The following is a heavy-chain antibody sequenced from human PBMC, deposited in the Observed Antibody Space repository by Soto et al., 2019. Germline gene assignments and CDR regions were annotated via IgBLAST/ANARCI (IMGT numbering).Heavy chain of an antibody. J-gene: IGHJ6*02. V-gene: IGHV3-23*01. D-gene: IGHD5-12*01. CDR3: AKSRPATIRRVGFWGYYGMDV. CDR1: GFTFSSYA. Sequence: EVQLLESGGGLVQPGGSLRLSCAASGFTFSSYAMSWVRQAPGERLEWVSAISGSGGSTYYADSVTGRFTISRHNSKNTLYLQMNSLRAEDTAVYYCAKSRPATIRRVGFWGYYGMDVWGQGTTVTVSS. CDR2: ISGSGGST.